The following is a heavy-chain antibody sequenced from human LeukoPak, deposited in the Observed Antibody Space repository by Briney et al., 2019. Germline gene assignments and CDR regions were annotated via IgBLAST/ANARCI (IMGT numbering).Heavy chain of an antibody. V-gene: IGHV4-38-2*02. D-gene: IGHD6-19*01. CDR3: ARDRISVSDPPNWFDP. CDR1: GYSISSGYY. CDR2: IYHSGKT. Sequence: TSETLSLTCTVSGYSISSGYYWGWIRQPPGKGLEWIGSIYHSGKTYYNPSLKSRVTISVETSKNQFSLKLSSVTAADTAVYYCARDRISVSDPPNWFDPWGQGTLVTVSS. J-gene: IGHJ5*02.